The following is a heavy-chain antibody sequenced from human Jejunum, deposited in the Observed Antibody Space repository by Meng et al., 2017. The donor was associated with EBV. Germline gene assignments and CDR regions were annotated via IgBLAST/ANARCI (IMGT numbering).Heavy chain of an antibody. Sequence: QLQLQESGPGLVKPSEXLSLTCVVSGGSISSSSYYWGWIRQPPGKGLEWIGSIYYSGSTYYNPSLKSRVTISVDTSKNQFSLKLSSVTAADTAVYYCARTYYYDSSGYAPFDYWGQGTLVTVSS. CDR1: GGSISSSSYY. CDR3: ARTYYYDSSGYAPFDY. J-gene: IGHJ4*02. D-gene: IGHD3-22*01. V-gene: IGHV4-39*07. CDR2: IYYSGST.